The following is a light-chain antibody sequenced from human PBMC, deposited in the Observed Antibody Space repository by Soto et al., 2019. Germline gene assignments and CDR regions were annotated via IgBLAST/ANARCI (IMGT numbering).Light chain of an antibody. CDR3: SAWDDSRNGPV. Sequence: QLVLTQPPSVSEAPRQRVTISCSGSSSNIGSNAVHWYQVIPGKAPKLLIYYDDLLPSAVVHRFYGSKSGTSASVAISGLQPEDEGDYYCSAWDDSRNGPVFGGGTKVTVL. V-gene: IGLV1-36*01. CDR2: YDD. CDR1: SSNIGSNA. J-gene: IGLJ2*01.